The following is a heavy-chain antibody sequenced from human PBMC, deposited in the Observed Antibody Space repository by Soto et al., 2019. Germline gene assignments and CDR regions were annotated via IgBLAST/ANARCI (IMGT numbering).Heavy chain of an antibody. V-gene: IGHV1-69*01. CDR1: GGTFSSYA. CDR3: ARAFLGTDRGYSYGPYYYGMDV. Sequence: QVQLVQSGAEVKKPGSSVKVSCKASGGTFSSYAISWVRQAPGQGHEWMGGIIPIFGTANYAQKFQGRVTITADESTSTAYMELSSRRSEDTAVYYCARAFLGTDRGYSYGPYYYGMDVWGQGTTVTVSS. CDR2: IIPIFGTA. D-gene: IGHD5-18*01. J-gene: IGHJ6*02.